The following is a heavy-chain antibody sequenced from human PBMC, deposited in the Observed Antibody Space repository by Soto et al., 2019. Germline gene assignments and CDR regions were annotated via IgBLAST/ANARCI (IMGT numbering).Heavy chain of an antibody. Sequence: SETLSLTCTVSGGPISSYYWSWIRQPPGKGLEWIGYIYYSGSTNYNPSLKSRVTISVDTSKNQFSLKLSSVTAADMAVYYCARTTMVRGVIGYYYYGMDVWGQGTTVTVSS. CDR3: ARTTMVRGVIGYYYYGMDV. CDR2: IYYSGST. CDR1: GGPISSYY. V-gene: IGHV4-59*08. D-gene: IGHD3-10*01. J-gene: IGHJ6*02.